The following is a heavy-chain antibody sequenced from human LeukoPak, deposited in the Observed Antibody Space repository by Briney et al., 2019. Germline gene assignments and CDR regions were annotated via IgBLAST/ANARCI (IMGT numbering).Heavy chain of an antibody. D-gene: IGHD6-6*01. CDR3: ARVHESIDY. CDR1: GASNSSYY. CDR2: IYYSGST. V-gene: IGHV4-59*01. Sequence: SETLSLTCTVSGASNSSYYWSWIRQPPGKGLEWIGYIYYSGSTNYNPSLKSRVTISVDTSKNQFSLKLSSVTAADTAVYYWARVHESIDYWGQGTLVTVSS. J-gene: IGHJ4*02.